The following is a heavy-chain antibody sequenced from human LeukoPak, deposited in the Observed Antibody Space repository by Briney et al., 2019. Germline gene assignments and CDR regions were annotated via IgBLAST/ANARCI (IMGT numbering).Heavy chain of an antibody. CDR1: GYTFTGYY. D-gene: IGHD3-16*02. CDR2: INPNSGGT. V-gene: IGHV1-2*02. J-gene: IGHJ6*03. CDR3: ARAIYDYVWGSYRPHYYMDV. Sequence: GASVKVSCKASGYTFTGYYMHWVRQAPGQGLEWMGWINPNSGGTNYAQKFRGRVTMTRDTSISTAYMELSRLRSDDTAVYYCARAIYDYVWGSYRPHYYMDVWGKGTTVTVSS.